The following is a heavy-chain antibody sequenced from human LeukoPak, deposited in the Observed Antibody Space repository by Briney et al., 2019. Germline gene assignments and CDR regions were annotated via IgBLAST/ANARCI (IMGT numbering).Heavy chain of an antibody. CDR2: ISSSSSTI. CDR1: GFTFSSYS. V-gene: IGHV3-48*01. CDR3: ARGGGGGSGWN. Sequence: PGGSLRLSCAASGFTFSSYSMNWVRQAPGKGLEWVSYISSSSSTIYYADSVKGRFTISRDNAKNSLYLQMNSLRAEDTAVYYCARGGGGGSGWNWGQGTLVTVSS. D-gene: IGHD6-19*01. J-gene: IGHJ4*02.